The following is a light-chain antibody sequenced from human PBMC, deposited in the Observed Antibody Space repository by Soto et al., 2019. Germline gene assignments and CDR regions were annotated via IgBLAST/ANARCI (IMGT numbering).Light chain of an antibody. CDR3: QQRSNWQVT. J-gene: IGKJ5*01. Sequence: EIVLTQSPGTLSLSPGERATLSCRASQSVSSSSLAWYQQRPGQAPRLLIYGASTRATGIPARFSGSGSGTDFTLTISSLEPEDFAVYYCQQRSNWQVTFGQGTRL. V-gene: IGKV3D-20*02. CDR2: GAS. CDR1: QSVSSSS.